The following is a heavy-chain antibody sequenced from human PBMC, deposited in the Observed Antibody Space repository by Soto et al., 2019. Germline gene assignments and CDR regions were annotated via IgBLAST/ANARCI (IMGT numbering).Heavy chain of an antibody. D-gene: IGHD6-19*01. V-gene: IGHV4-59*08. CDR1: GGSISSYY. CDR3: ARLGSYVSSGWNHYYYYYYMDV. CDR2: IYYSGST. J-gene: IGHJ6*03. Sequence: SETLSLTCTVSGGSISSYYWSWIRQPPGKGLEWIGYIYYSGSTNYNPSLKSRVTISVDTSKNQFSLKLSSVTAADTAVYYCARLGSYVSSGWNHYYYYYYMDVWGKGTTVTVSS.